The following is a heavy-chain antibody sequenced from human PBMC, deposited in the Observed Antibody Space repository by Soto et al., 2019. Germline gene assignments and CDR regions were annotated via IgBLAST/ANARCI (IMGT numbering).Heavy chain of an antibody. D-gene: IGHD3-16*02. J-gene: IGHJ4*02. V-gene: IGHV4-34*01. CDR3: ARGRLHLGELSFNYLDF. CDR1: GGSFSGYF. CDR2: INHSRST. Sequence: QVQLQQWGAGLLKPSETLSLTCAVYGGSFSGYFWSWIRQPPGKGLEWIGEINHSRSTNYIPSLKSRVTISVDTSKNQFSLKLSSVTAADTAVYYCARGRLHLGELSFNYLDFWGQGTLVTVSS.